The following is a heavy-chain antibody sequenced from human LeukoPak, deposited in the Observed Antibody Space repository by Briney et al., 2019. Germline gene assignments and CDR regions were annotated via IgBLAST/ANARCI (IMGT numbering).Heavy chain of an antibody. CDR1: GYSFTSYW. J-gene: IGHJ4*02. CDR3: ARHLTTAPGSNFDY. D-gene: IGHD6-13*01. Sequence: PGESLKISCKGSGYSFTSYWIGWVRQMPGKGLEWPGRIDPDDSDTNYSPSVQGHVTISADRSISTAYLQWSSLKASDTAMYYCARHLTTAPGSNFDYWGQGILVTVSS. V-gene: IGHV5-10-1*01. CDR2: IDPDDSDT.